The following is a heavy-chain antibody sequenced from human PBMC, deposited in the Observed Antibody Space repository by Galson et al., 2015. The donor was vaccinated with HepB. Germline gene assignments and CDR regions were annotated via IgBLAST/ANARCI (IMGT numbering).Heavy chain of an antibody. CDR1: RFTFSNYA. CDR2: ITGSGTNT. Sequence: SLRLSCAASRFTFSNYAMSWVRRAPGKGLERVSGITGSGTNTYYADSVKGRFTISKDNSKNTLFLQMNSLRAEDTAIYFCAKGFSTGWYFFEYWGQGTLVTVSS. CDR3: AKGFSTGWYFFEY. J-gene: IGHJ4*02. V-gene: IGHV3-23*01. D-gene: IGHD6-13*01.